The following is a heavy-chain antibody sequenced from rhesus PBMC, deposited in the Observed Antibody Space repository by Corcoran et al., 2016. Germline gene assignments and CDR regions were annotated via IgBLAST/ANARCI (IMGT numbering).Heavy chain of an antibody. CDR2: IYWNESK. V-gene: IGHV2-95*01. J-gene: IGHJ4*01. CDR1: GVSISTTGTG. D-gene: IGHD1-14*01. Sequence: QVTLKESGPALVKPTQTLPLTCTYSGVSISTTGTGVGWIRQPPGKAVDWRASIYWNESKYYSTSLESRPTISKDTTKTQVVLTRTNMDPGATATYYCERAPYSWNAFDYWGQGVLVTVSS. CDR3: ERAPYSWNAFDY.